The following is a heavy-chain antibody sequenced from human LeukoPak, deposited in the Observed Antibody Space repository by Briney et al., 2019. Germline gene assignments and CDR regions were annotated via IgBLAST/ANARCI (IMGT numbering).Heavy chain of an antibody. CDR1: GFTFSSYW. CDR2: INSDGSST. V-gene: IGHV3-74*01. Sequence: PGGSLRLSCAASGFTFSSYWMHWVRQAPGKGLVWVSRINSDGSSTSYADSVKGRFTNSRDNAKNTLYLQMNSLRAEDTAVYYCARDPAYYYDSSTPPPGDYWGQGTLVTVSS. J-gene: IGHJ4*02. CDR3: ARDPAYYYDSSTPPPGDY. D-gene: IGHD3-22*01.